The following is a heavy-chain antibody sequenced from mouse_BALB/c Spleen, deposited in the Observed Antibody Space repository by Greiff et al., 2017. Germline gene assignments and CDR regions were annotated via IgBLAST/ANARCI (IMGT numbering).Heavy chain of an antibody. CDR3: ARLGRPYYYAMDY. CDR2: INPSTGYT. V-gene: IGHV1-7*01. J-gene: IGHJ4*01. Sequence: QVQLKESGAELAKPGASVKMSCKASGYTFTSYWMHWVKQRPGQGLEWIGYINPSTGYTEYNQKFKDKATLTADKSSSTAYMQLSSLTSEDSAVYYCARLGRPYYYAMDYWGQGTSVTVSS. CDR1: GYTFTSYW.